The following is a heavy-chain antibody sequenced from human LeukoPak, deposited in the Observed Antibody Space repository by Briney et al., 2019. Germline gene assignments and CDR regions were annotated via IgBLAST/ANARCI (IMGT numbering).Heavy chain of an antibody. CDR1: GGSISSYY. Sequence: PSETLSLTCTVSGGSISSYYWSWIRQPPGKGLEWIGYIYYSGSTNYNPSLKSRVTISVDTSKNQFSLKLSSVTAADTAVYYCARAVAGFDYWGQGTLVTVSS. CDR2: IYYSGST. V-gene: IGHV4-59*01. CDR3: ARAVAGFDY. J-gene: IGHJ4*02. D-gene: IGHD6-19*01.